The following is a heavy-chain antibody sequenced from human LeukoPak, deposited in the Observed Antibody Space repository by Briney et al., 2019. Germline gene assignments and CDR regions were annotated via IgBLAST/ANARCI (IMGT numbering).Heavy chain of an antibody. J-gene: IGHJ4*02. CDR2: IHTSGST. CDR1: GGSITSYY. CDR3: ARDRYYYDSTGYYFDY. D-gene: IGHD3-22*01. V-gene: IGHV4-4*07. Sequence: SETLSLTCTVSGGSITSYYWSWIRQPAGKGLEWTGRIHTSGSTNYNPSLKSRVTMSEDTSKNQFSLKLSSVAAADTAVYYCARDRYYYDSTGYYFDYWGQGTLVTVSS.